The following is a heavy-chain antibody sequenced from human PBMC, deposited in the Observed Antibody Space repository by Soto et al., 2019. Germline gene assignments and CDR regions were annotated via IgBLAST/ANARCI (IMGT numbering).Heavy chain of an antibody. J-gene: IGHJ6*02. CDR2: IWCDGSKK. D-gene: IGHD2-2*01. Sequence: QMQLVDSGGGVVQPGRSLRLSCAASGFTFRSYGIHWVRQAPGKGLEWVALIWCDGSKKYYVDSVKGRFAVSRDNSKNTLYLQMNSLRVEDTAVYYCARDRLVPYGYGMDVWGQGTTVTVSS. CDR1: GFTFRSYG. CDR3: ARDRLVPYGYGMDV. V-gene: IGHV3-33*01.